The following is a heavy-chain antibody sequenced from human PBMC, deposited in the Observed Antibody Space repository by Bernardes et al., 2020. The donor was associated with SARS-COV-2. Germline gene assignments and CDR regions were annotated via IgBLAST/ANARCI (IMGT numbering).Heavy chain of an antibody. CDR1: GFTFSNYA. Sequence: GGSLRLSCAASGFTFSNYAMSWFRQTPGKGLEWISAVNSAGTTYYADSVRGRFTAARDNSKNTLYLQMSSLRSEDTAVYYCARVVSGPHVGADAFAVWGRGTTV. V-gene: IGHV3-23*01. CDR2: VNSAGTT. J-gene: IGHJ3*01. CDR3: ARVVSGPHVGADAFAV. D-gene: IGHD2-21*02.